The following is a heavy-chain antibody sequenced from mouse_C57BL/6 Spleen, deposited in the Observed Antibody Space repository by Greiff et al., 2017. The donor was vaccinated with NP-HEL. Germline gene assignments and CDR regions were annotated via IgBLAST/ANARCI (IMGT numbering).Heavy chain of an antibody. CDR3: ARDGYDYDRAWFAY. J-gene: IGHJ3*01. CDR1: GFTFSDFY. Sequence: EVQLVESGGGLVQSGRSLRLSCATSGFTFSDFYMEWVRQAPGKGLEWIAASRNKANDYTTEYSASVKGRFIVSRDTSQSILYLQMNALRAEDTAIYYCARDGYDYDRAWFAYWGQGTLVTVSA. V-gene: IGHV7-1*01. D-gene: IGHD2-4*01. CDR2: SRNKANDYTT.